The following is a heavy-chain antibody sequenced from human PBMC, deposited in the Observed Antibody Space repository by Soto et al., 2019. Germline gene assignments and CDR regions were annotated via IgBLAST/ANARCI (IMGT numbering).Heavy chain of an antibody. CDR1: GGTLSSYA. Sequence: SVKVSCKASGGTLSSYAISWVRQAPGQGLEWMGGIIPIFGTANYAQKFQGRVTIIADESTSTAYMELSSLRSEDTAVYYCARDESYGEAFDPWGQGTLVTVSS. V-gene: IGHV1-69*13. CDR3: ARDESYGEAFDP. CDR2: IIPIFGTA. J-gene: IGHJ5*02. D-gene: IGHD4-17*01.